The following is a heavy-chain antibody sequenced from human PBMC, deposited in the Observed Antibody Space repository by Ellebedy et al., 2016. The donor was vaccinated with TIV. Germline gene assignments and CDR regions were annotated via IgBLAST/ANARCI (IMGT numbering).Heavy chain of an antibody. V-gene: IGHV1-8*03. J-gene: IGHJ5*02. CDR1: GYTFTTCD. CDR3: ARNPSHTGYFDP. D-gene: IGHD5-12*01. CDR2: MNPNSGAT. Sequence: AASVKVSCKASGYTFTTCDINWVRQAPGQGLEWMGWMNPNSGATGYAQKFQGRVTITRDTSISTAYMELSSLTSEDTAVYYCARNPSHTGYFDPWGQGTLVTVSS.